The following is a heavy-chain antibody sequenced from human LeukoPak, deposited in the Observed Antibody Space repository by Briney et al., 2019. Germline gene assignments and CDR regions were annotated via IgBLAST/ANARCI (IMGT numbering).Heavy chain of an antibody. V-gene: IGHV4-61*05. Sequence: SETLSLTCTVSGGSISSSSYYWGWIRQPPGKGLEWIGRIYTTGTTNYNPSLKSRITMSTDTSKKQFSLKLSSVTAADSAVYYCARGLYSLSWDFHWFDPWGQGILVTVSS. CDR3: ARGLYSLSWDFHWFDP. CDR1: GGSISSSSYY. CDR2: IYTTGTT. J-gene: IGHJ5*02. D-gene: IGHD2-15*01.